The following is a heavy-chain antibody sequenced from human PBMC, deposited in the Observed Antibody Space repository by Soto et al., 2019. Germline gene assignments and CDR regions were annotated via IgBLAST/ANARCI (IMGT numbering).Heavy chain of an antibody. D-gene: IGHD1-26*01. CDR3: TSHSGSYGSVY. V-gene: IGHV3-73*02. CDR2: IRSKTNSYAT. Sequence: EVQLVESGGGLVQPGGSLKLSCAASGFTFSGSAMHWVRQASGKGLEWVGRIRSKTNSYATEHAASVKGRFTISRDDSKNTAYLQMNSLKTEDTAVYYCTSHSGSYGSVYWGQGTLVTVSS. CDR1: GFTFSGSA. J-gene: IGHJ4*02.